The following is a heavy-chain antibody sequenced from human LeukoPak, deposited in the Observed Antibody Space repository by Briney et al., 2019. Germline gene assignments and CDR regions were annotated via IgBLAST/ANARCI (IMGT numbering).Heavy chain of an antibody. CDR1: GFTFSDYY. J-gene: IGHJ4*02. Sequence: GGSLRLSCAASGFTFSDYYMSWIRQAPGKGLEWVSYISSSGSTIYYADSVKGRFTISRDNAKNSLYLQMNSLRAEDTAVHYCARDGNYGDSEYFDYWGQGTLVTVSS. V-gene: IGHV3-11*01. D-gene: IGHD4-17*01. CDR2: ISSSGSTI. CDR3: ARDGNYGDSEYFDY.